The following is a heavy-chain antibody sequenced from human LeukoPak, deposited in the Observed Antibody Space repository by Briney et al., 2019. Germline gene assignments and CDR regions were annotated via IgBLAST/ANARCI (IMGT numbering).Heavy chain of an antibody. D-gene: IGHD3-22*01. CDR3: AKGTGYYDSSGYYYTDYNAFDI. Sequence: GGSLRLSCAASGFTFSSYEMNWVRQAPGKGLEWVAFIRYDGSNKYYADSVKGRFTISRDNSKNTLYLQMNSLRAEDTAMYYCAKGTGYYDSSGYYYTDYNAFDIWGQGTMVTVSS. V-gene: IGHV3-30*02. J-gene: IGHJ3*02. CDR2: IRYDGSNK. CDR1: GFTFSSYE.